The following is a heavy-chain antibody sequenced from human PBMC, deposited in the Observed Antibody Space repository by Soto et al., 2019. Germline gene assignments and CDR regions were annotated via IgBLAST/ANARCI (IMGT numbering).Heavy chain of an antibody. CDR2: ISGSGGST. D-gene: IGHD6-19*01. CDR3: ASRSSGWYFDY. Sequence: EVQLLESGGGLVQPGGSLRLSCAASGFTFSSYAMNWVRQAPGKGLEWVSVISGSGGSTYYADSVKGRFTISRDNSKKTLHLQMNSLRAEDTAVYYCASRSSGWYFDYWGQGTLVTVSS. J-gene: IGHJ4*02. CDR1: GFTFSSYA. V-gene: IGHV3-23*01.